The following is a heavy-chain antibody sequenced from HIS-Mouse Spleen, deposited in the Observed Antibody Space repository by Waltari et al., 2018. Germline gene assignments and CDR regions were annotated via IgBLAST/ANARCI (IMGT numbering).Heavy chain of an antibody. J-gene: IGHJ4*02. CDR2: ISSSSSYI. D-gene: IGHD2-2*01. Sequence: AASGFTFSSYSMNWVRKAPGKGLEWVSSISSSSSYIYYADSVKGRFTISRDNAKNSLYLQMNSLRAEDTAVYYCARDRSRGYCSSTSCYAVFDYWGQGTLVTVSS. CDR1: GFTFSSYS. V-gene: IGHV3-21*01. CDR3: ARDRSRGYCSSTSCYAVFDY.